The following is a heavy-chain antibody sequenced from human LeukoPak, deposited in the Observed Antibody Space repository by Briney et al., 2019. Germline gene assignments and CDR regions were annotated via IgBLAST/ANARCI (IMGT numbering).Heavy chain of an antibody. CDR1: GYTFTVYY. D-gene: IGHD1-1*01. V-gene: IGHV1-2*02. CDR3: ARALRRPGVYYFDY. CDR2: INPNSGGT. J-gene: IGHJ4*02. Sequence: ASVTVSFTASGYTFTVYYMHWVRQAPGQGLAWMGWINPNSGGTNYAQKFQGRVTMTRDTSISTAYMELSRLRSDDTAVYYCARALRRPGVYYFDYWGQGTLVTVSS.